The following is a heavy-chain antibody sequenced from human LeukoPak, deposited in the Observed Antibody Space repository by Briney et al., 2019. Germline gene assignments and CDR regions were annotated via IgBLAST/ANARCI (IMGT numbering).Heavy chain of an antibody. CDR2: INPNSGGT. D-gene: IGHD3-22*01. Sequence: ASVTVSCKASGYTFTGYYMHWVRQAPGQGLEWMGWINPNSGGTNYAQKFQGRVTMTRDTSISTAYMELSRLRSDDTAVYYCARDEDYYDSSGLLDYWGQGTLVTVSS. CDR1: GYTFTGYY. V-gene: IGHV1-2*02. J-gene: IGHJ4*02. CDR3: ARDEDYYDSSGLLDY.